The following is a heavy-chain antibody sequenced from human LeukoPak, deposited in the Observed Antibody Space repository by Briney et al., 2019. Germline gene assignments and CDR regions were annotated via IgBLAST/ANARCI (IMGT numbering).Heavy chain of an antibody. CDR2: IYPGDSDT. J-gene: IGHJ4*02. D-gene: IGHD3-22*01. V-gene: IGHV5-51*01. Sequence: GESLKISCKGSGYSFTNYWIGWVRQMPGKGLEWMGIIYPGDSDTTYSSTFQGQATISADKSISTAYLQWSSLKASDTAMYYCARFVGGSSGYTPGFDYWGQGTLVTVSS. CDR1: GYSFTNYW. CDR3: ARFVGGSSGYTPGFDY.